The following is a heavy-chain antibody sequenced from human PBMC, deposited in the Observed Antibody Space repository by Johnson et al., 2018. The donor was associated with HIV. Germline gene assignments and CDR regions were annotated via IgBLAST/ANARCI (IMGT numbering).Heavy chain of an antibody. Sequence: VQLVESGGGVVQPGRSLRLSCAASGFTFSSYAMHWVRQAPGKGLEWVSGVTGTGGSTYPADSVTGRFTLSSDNSKNTLYLKMNSLRAVVTAVYYCARGGYCRGGSCYPYDAFDIWGQGTMVNVSS. CDR1: GFTFSSYA. J-gene: IGHJ3*02. CDR2: VTGTGGST. CDR3: ARGGYCRGGSCYPYDAFDI. D-gene: IGHD2-15*01. V-gene: IGHV3-23*04.